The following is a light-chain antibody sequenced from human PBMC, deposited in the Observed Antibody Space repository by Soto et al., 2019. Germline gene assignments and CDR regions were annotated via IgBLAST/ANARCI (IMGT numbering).Light chain of an antibody. CDR2: LNSDGSH. V-gene: IGLV4-69*01. CDR3: QTWGSGIHVL. Sequence: QSVLTQSPSASASLGASGKLTCTLSSGHSSYAIAWHQQQPEKGPRYLMKLNSDGSHSKGDGIPDRFSGSSSGAERYLTISSLQSEDEADYYCQTWGSGIHVLFGGGTKVTVL. CDR1: SGHSSYA. J-gene: IGLJ2*01.